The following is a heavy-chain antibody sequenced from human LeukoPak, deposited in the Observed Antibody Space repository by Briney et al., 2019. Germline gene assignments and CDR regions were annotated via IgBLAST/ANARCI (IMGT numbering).Heavy chain of an antibody. CDR3: AREINYSIWFDP. J-gene: IGHJ5*02. CDR1: GYTFTGYY. V-gene: IGHV1-2*02. Sequence: ASVKVSCKASGYTFTGYYMHWVRQAPGQGLEWMGWINPNSGGTNYAQKFQGRVTMTRDTSISTAYMELRSLRSDDTAVYYCAREINYSIWFDPWGQGTLVTVSS. CDR2: INPNSGGT. D-gene: IGHD4-11*01.